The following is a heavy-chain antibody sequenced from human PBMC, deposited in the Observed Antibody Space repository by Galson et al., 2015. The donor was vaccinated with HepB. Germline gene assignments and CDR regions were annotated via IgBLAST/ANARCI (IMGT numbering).Heavy chain of an antibody. CDR3: AKEGQLVELWFDP. J-gene: IGHJ5*02. CDR2: ISWDGGST. D-gene: IGHD6-13*01. Sequence: SLRLSCAASGFTFDDYTMHWVRQAPGKGLEWVSLISWDGGSTYYADSVKGRFTISRDNSKNSLYLQMNSLRTEDTALYYCAKEGQLVELWFDPWGQGTLVTVSS. CDR1: GFTFDDYT. V-gene: IGHV3-43*01.